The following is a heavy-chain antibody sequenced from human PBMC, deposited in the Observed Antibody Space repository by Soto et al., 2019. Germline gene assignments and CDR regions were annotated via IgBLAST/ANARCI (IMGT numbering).Heavy chain of an antibody. Sequence: QVQLVESGGGVVQPGRSLRLSCAASGFTFSSYAMHWVRQAPGKGLEWVAVISYDGSNKYYADSVKGRFTISRDNSKNTLYLQMNSLRAEDTAVYYCARVGRGAYYSAPGDYWGQGTLVTVSS. D-gene: IGHD1-26*01. CDR3: ARVGRGAYYSAPGDY. CDR1: GFTFSSYA. J-gene: IGHJ4*02. V-gene: IGHV3-30-3*01. CDR2: ISYDGSNK.